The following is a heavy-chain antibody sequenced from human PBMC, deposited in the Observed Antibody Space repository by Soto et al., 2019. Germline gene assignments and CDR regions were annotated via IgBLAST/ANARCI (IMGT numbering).Heavy chain of an antibody. CDR3: ARVLYYYDSSGYYPDAFDI. D-gene: IGHD3-22*01. CDR1: GYTFTSYG. V-gene: IGHV1-18*01. J-gene: IGHJ3*02. CDR2: ISAYNGNT. Sequence: ASVKVSCKASGYTFTSYGISWVRQAPGQGLEWMGWISAYNGNTNYAQKLQGRVTMTTDTSTSTAYMELRSLRSDDTAVYYCARVLYYYDSSGYYPDAFDIWGQGTMVTVS.